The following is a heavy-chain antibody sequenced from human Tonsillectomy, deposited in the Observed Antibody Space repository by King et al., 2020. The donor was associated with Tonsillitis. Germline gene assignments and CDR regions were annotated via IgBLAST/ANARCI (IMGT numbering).Heavy chain of an antibody. V-gene: IGHV3-23*04. CDR2: ISHSGGRT. J-gene: IGHJ4*02. Sequence: VQLVESGGGLVQPGGSLRLSCAASGFTFSSYAMSWVRQAPGKGLEWVSGISHSGGRTYYADSVKGRFTISRDKSKNTLFLQMNSLRAEDTALYYCAKEDHYDSSGPYYFDYWGQGTLVTVSS. CDR3: AKEDHYDSSGPYYFDY. D-gene: IGHD3-22*01. CDR1: GFTFSSYA.